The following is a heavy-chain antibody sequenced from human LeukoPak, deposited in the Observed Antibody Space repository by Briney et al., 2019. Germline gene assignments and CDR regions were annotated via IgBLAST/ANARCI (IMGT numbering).Heavy chain of an antibody. J-gene: IGHJ4*02. CDR3: ARGREGYNSYDY. CDR2: ITFSSSYI. D-gene: IGHD5-24*01. V-gene: IGHV3-21*01. CDR1: GFTFSSYN. Sequence: GGSLRLSCAASGFTFSSYNMNWVRQAPGKGLEWVSSITFSSSYIYYADSVKGRFTISRDNAKNSLYLQMDSLRAEDTAVYYCARGREGYNSYDYWGQETLVTVSS.